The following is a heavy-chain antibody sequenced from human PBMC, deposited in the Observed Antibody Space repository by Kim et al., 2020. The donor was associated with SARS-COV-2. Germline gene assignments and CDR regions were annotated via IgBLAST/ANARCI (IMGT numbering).Heavy chain of an antibody. CDR2: IFYSGTT. D-gene: IGHD7-27*01. V-gene: IGHV4-39*01. CDR3: ASLWGQDYYAMDV. J-gene: IGHJ6*02. CDR1: GGSIRSGSHY. Sequence: SETLSLTCTVSGGSIRSGSHYWGWIRQSPGKGLEYIGRIFYSGTTDYNPSLKSRVTMSVDTSKNQFYLRVSSLSASDTAVYYCASLWGQDYYAMDVWGQGTTVTV.